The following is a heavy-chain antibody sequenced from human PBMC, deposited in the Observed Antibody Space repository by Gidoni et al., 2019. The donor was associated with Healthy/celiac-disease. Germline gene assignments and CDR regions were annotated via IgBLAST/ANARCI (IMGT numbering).Heavy chain of an antibody. CDR2: INHSGRT. J-gene: IGHJ6*02. D-gene: IGHD3-10*01. CDR3: ASAQKVVNHYYGSGSYTVYYYGMDV. CDR1: GGSFSGYY. Sequence: QVQLQQWGAGLLKPSETLSLTCAVYGGSFSGYYLSWIRPPPGKGLEWIGEINHSGRTNNNPALKSRVTISVDTSKNQFSLKLSSVTAADTAVYYCASAQKVVNHYYGSGSYTVYYYGMDVWGQGTTVTVSS. V-gene: IGHV4-34*01.